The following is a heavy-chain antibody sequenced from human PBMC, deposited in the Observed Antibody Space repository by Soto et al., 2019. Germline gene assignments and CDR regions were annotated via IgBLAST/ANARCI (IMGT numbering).Heavy chain of an antibody. D-gene: IGHD2-2*01. J-gene: IGHJ4*02. CDR1: GGTFSSYA. V-gene: IGHV1-69*13. CDR2: IIPIFGTA. CDR3: ASTAPYCSRTSCYSLGMYYFED. Sequence: SVKVSCKASGGTFSSYAISWVLRAPGQGLEWMGGIIPIFGTANYAQKFQGRVTITADESTSTAYMELSSLRSEDTAVYYCASTAPYCSRTSCYSLGMYYFEDWGPGTRVTVAS.